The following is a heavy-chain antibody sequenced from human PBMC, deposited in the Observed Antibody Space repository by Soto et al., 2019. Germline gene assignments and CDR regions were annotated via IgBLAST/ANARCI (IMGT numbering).Heavy chain of an antibody. CDR3: XXAXXXXXEIDY. V-gene: IGHV3-30*03. J-gene: IGHJ4*02. Sequence: QVQLVESGGGVVQPGRSLRLSCAASGFTFSSYGMHXXXXXXXXXLEWVAVISYDGSNKYYADSVKGRFTISRDNSNXXXXXXXXXXXXXXXXXXXXXXAXXXXXEIDYWGQGTLVTVSS. CDR1: GFTFSSYG. CDR2: ISYDGSNK.